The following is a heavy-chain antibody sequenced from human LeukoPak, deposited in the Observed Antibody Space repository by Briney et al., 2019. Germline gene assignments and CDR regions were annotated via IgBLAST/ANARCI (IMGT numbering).Heavy chain of an antibody. V-gene: IGHV4-59*01. Sequence: TSETLSLTCTVSGGSISSYYWSWIRQPPGKGLEWIGYIYYSGSTNYNPSLESRVTISVDTSKNQFSLKLSSVTAADTAVYYCARALYSSSKLNWFDPWGQGTLVTVSS. CDR3: ARALYSSSKLNWFDP. CDR2: IYYSGST. D-gene: IGHD6-6*01. CDR1: GGSISSYY. J-gene: IGHJ5*02.